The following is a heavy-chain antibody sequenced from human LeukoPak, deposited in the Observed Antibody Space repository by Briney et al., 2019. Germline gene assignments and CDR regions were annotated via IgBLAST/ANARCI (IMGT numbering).Heavy chain of an antibody. D-gene: IGHD6-13*01. CDR1: EFTFSSYS. V-gene: IGHV3-48*04. CDR2: ISSGGIGTI. CDR3: ARNRFYSKDV. Sequence: GSLRLSCAASEFTFSSYSMNWVRQARGKRLELVSYISSGGIGTIYYADSVKGRFTISRDNAKKSLYLQMNNLRAEGTAVYYCARNRFYSKDVWGQGTTVTVSS. J-gene: IGHJ6*02.